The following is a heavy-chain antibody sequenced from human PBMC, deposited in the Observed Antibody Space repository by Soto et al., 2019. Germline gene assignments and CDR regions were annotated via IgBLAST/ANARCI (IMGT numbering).Heavy chain of an antibody. Sequence: EVQLLESGGGLVQPGGSLRLSCAASGFTFSVFAMSWVRQAPGKGLELVSTISGRGENTYYADSVKGRFTISRDNSKNNLNLQMNSLRRAHTAVYYSAKDGGIGDYGGNAVDFWGQGTMVTVAS. J-gene: IGHJ3*01. CDR1: GFTFSVFA. CDR2: ISGRGENT. V-gene: IGHV3-23*01. CDR3: AKDGGIGDYGGNAVDF. D-gene: IGHD4-17*01.